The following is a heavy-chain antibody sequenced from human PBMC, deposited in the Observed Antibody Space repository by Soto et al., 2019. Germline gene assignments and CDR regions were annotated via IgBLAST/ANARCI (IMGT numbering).Heavy chain of an antibody. CDR3: ANDPGAAAGTSSTPVRRD. V-gene: IGHV3-30*18. Sequence: QVQLVESGRGVVQPGRSLRLSCAASGFTFSSYGMHWVRQAPGKGLEWVAVISYDGSNKYYADSVKGRFTISRHNSKNTLYLQRNGLRVEDTAVYYCANDPGAAAGTSSTPVRRDWGQGTLVTVSS. J-gene: IGHJ4*02. CDR2: ISYDGSNK. CDR1: GFTFSSYG. D-gene: IGHD6-13*01.